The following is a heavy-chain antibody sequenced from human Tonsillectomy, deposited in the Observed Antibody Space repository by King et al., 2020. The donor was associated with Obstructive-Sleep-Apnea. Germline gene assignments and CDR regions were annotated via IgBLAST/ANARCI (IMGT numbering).Heavy chain of an antibody. CDR3: ARDGYTSSSDY. J-gene: IGHJ4*02. D-gene: IGHD6-13*01. CDR1: GFTFSSYD. V-gene: IGHV3-64*01. CDR2: ISSNGGST. Sequence: VQLVESGGGLVQPGGSLRLSCAASGFTFSSYDMHWVRQAPGKGLEYVSAISSNGGSTYYANSVKGRFTISSDNFKSTLYLQMGSLRAEDMAVYYCARDGYTSSSDYWGQGTLVTVSS.